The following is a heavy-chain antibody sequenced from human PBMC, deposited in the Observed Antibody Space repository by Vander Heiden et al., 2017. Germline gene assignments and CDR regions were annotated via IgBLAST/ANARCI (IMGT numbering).Heavy chain of an antibody. CDR1: RYTFTGDY. Sequence: QVQLVQSGAEVKKPGASVKVSCQASRYTFTGDYIHLVRQAPGQGLEWMGWINPNSGGTNYAQKLQGRVTMTRDTSISTAYMELSRLRSDDTAVYYCARVRGQLPRDYWGQGTLVTVSS. CDR3: ARVRGQLPRDY. CDR2: INPNSGGT. V-gene: IGHV1-2*02. J-gene: IGHJ4*02. D-gene: IGHD2-2*01.